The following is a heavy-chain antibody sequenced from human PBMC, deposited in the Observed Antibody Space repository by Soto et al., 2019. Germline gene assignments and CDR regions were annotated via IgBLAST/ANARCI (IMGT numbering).Heavy chain of an antibody. Sequence: PGGSLRLSCAASGFTFDDYAMHWFRQAPRKGLEWVSGISWNSGSIGYADSVKGRFTISRDNAKNSLYLQMNSLRAEDTALYYCAKVFGVRVLTAFDIWGQGIMLPVSS. D-gene: IGHD3-3*01. CDR3: AKVFGVRVLTAFDI. J-gene: IGHJ3*02. CDR1: GFTFDDYA. CDR2: ISWNSGSI. V-gene: IGHV3-9*01.